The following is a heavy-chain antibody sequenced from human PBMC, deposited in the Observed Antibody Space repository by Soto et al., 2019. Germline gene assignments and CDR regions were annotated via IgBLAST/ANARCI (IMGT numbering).Heavy chain of an antibody. CDR1: GFTFSSYW. CDR3: ARELRYFDWLLRVYFDY. D-gene: IGHD3-9*01. CDR2: IKQDGSEK. Sequence: EVQLVESGGGLVQPGGSLRLSCAASGFTFSSYWMSWVSQAPGKGLEWVANIKQDGSEKYYVDSVKGRFTISRDNAKNSLYLQMNSLRAEDTAVYYCARELRYFDWLLRVYFDYWGQGTLVTVSS. V-gene: IGHV3-7*01. J-gene: IGHJ4*02.